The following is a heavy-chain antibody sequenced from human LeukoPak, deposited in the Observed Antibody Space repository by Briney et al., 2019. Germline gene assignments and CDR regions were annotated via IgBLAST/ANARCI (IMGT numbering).Heavy chain of an antibody. J-gene: IGHJ6*03. CDR1: GYTFTGYY. Sequence: ASVKVSCKASGYTFTGYYMHWVRQAPGQGLEWMGWINPNSGGTNYAQKFQGRVTMTRDTSISTAYMELSRLRSDDTAVYYCARDKITMVRGVIQGYYYCMDVWGKGTTVTISS. V-gene: IGHV1-2*02. CDR3: ARDKITMVRGVIQGYYYCMDV. CDR2: INPNSGGT. D-gene: IGHD3-10*01.